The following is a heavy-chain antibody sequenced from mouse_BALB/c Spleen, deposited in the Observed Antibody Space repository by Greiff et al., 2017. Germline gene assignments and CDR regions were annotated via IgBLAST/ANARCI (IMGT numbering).Heavy chain of an antibody. V-gene: IGHV3-2*02. CDR2: ISYSGST. Sequence: EVHLVESGPGLVKPSQSLSLTCTVTGYSITSDYAWNWIRQFPGNTLEWMGYISYSGSTSYNPSLKSRISITRDTSKNQFFLQLNSVTTEDTATYYCARERTRAMDYWGQGTSVTVSA. CDR3: ARERTRAMDY. CDR1: GYSITSDYA. J-gene: IGHJ4*01.